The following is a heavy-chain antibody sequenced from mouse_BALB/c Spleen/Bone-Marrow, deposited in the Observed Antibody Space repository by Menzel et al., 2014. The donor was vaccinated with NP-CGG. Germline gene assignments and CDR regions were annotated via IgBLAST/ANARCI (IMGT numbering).Heavy chain of an antibody. CDR1: GFNIKDTY. D-gene: IGHD4-1*01. J-gene: IGHJ1*01. Sequence: VQLKESGAELVKPGASVKLPCTASGFNIKDTYMHWVKQRPEQGLEWIGRIDPANGNTKYDPKFQGKATITADTSSNTAYLQLSSLTYEDTAVYYCARAGRGRYFDVWGAGTTVTVSS. CDR2: IDPANGNT. V-gene: IGHV14-3*02. CDR3: ARAGRGRYFDV.